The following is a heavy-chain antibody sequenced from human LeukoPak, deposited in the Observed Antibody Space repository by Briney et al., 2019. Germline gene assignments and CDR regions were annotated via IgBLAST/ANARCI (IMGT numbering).Heavy chain of an antibody. D-gene: IGHD3-10*01. V-gene: IGHV3-53*01. CDR3: ASVVIARGADACDI. CDR1: GLTFSSYY. Sequence: GGSLRLSCAASGLTFSSYYMSWVRQAPGKGLEWVSIIYGGGRSYYAHSVKGRFTIYRHNSKHTVYLQMNSLRNEDTAVYYCASVVIARGADACDIWGQGTMVTVSS. J-gene: IGHJ3*02. CDR2: IYGGGRS.